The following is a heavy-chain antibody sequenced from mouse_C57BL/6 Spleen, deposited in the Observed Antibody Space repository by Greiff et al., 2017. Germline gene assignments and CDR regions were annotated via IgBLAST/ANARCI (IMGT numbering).Heavy chain of an antibody. CDR1: GYTFTSYW. J-gene: IGHJ4*01. V-gene: IGHV1-52*01. D-gene: IGHD1-1*01. CDR2: IDPSDSET. CDR3: ARWGSSPYAMGY. Sequence: QVQLKQPGAELVRPGSSVKLSCKASGYTFTSYWMHWVKQRPIQGLEWIGNIDPSDSETHYNQKFKDKATLTVDKSSSTAYMQLSSLTSEDSAVYYCARWGSSPYAMGYWGQGTSVTVSS.